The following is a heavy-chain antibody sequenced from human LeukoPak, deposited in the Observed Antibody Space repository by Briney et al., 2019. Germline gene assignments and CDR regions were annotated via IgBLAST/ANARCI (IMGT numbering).Heavy chain of an antibody. D-gene: IGHD3-22*01. CDR3: AKRPPPYYYDSSGYYCLDY. V-gene: IGHV3-23*01. CDR1: GFTFSSYA. J-gene: IGHJ4*02. Sequence: AGSLRLSCAASGFTFSSYARSWVRQAPGKGLEWLSAISGSGGSTYYADSVKGRFTISRYNSKNTLYLQMNSLRAEDTAVYYCAKRPPPYYYDSSGYYCLDYWGQGTLVTVSS. CDR2: ISGSGGST.